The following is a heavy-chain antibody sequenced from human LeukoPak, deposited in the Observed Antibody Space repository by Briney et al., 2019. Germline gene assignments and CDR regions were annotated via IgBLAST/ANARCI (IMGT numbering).Heavy chain of an antibody. J-gene: IGHJ3*02. CDR2: IRYDGRNK. D-gene: IGHD6-25*01. Sequence: GGSLRLSCAASGFTFSSYGMHWVRQAPGKGLEWVAMIRYDGRNKYYEESVKGRFTISRDNSKNTLYLQMNSLRAEDTAVYYCAKALYSSGPDAFDTWGQGTMVTVSS. V-gene: IGHV3-30*02. CDR1: GFTFSSYG. CDR3: AKALYSSGPDAFDT.